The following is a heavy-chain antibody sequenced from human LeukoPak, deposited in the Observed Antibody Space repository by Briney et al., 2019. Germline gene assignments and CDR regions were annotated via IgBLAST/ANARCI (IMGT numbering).Heavy chain of an antibody. V-gene: IGHV1-18*04. D-gene: IGHD3-10*01. CDR1: GYTFTSYG. CDR2: ISAYNGNT. J-gene: IGHJ6*04. CDR3: ARDVTAMARGYYCYGMDV. Sequence: ASVKASCKASGYTFTSYGISWVRQAPGQGLDWMGWISAYNGNTNYAQKLQGRVTMTTDTSTSTAYMELRSLRSDDTAVYYCARDVTAMARGYYCYGMDVWGKGTTVTVSS.